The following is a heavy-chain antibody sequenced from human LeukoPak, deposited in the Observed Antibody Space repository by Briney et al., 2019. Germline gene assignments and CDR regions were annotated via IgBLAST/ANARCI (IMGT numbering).Heavy chain of an antibody. Sequence: SETLSLTCTVSSGSISTSNYFWSWIRQPAGKGLEWIGRIYTSGSTNYNPSLKSRVTISVDTSKNQFSLKLSSVTAADTAVYYCASDRIEVDAFDIWGQGTMVTVSS. CDR3: ASDRIEVDAFDI. D-gene: IGHD2-15*01. CDR2: IYTSGST. V-gene: IGHV4-61*02. J-gene: IGHJ3*02. CDR1: SGSISTSNYF.